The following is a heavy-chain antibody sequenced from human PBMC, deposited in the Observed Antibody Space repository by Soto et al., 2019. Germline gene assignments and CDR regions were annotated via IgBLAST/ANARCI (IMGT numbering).Heavy chain of an antibody. Sequence: QLLESGGGLVQPGGSLRLSCAASGFIFSSYAMSWVRQAPGKGLEWVSAISGSGGSTYYADSVKGRFTISRDNSKNTLYLQMKSLRAEDTAVYYCVKEKISTSCWNWFDPWGQGTLVTVSS. J-gene: IGHJ5*02. CDR1: GFIFSSYA. CDR2: ISGSGGST. V-gene: IGHV3-23*01. D-gene: IGHD2-2*01. CDR3: VKEKISTSCWNWFDP.